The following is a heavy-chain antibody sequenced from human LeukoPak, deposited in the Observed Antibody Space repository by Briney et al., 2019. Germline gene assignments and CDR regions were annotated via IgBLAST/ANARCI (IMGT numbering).Heavy chain of an antibody. V-gene: IGHV4-59*01. CDR2: IYYSGST. CDR3: ARYAEMATIYNWFDP. CDR1: GGSISSYY. Sequence: SETLSLTCTVSGGSISSYYWSWIGQPPGKGLEWIGYIYYSGSTNYNPSLKSRVTISVDTSKNQFSLKLSSVTAADTAVYYCARYAEMATIYNWFDPWGQGTLVTVSS. D-gene: IGHD5-24*01. J-gene: IGHJ5*02.